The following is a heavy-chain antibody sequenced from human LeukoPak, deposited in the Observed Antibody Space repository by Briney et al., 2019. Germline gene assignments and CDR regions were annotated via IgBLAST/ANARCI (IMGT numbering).Heavy chain of an antibody. D-gene: IGHD3-22*01. J-gene: IGHJ4*02. CDR3: TTDENYYDSSSKMGIL. CDR1: GFTFSSYA. Sequence: PGASLRLSCAASGFTFSSYAMSWVRQAPGKGLEWVGRIKSKTDGGTTDYAAPVKGRFTISRDDSKNTLYLQMNSLKTEDTAVYYCTTDENYYDSSSKMGILWGQGTLVTVSS. CDR2: IKSKTDGGTT. V-gene: IGHV3-15*01.